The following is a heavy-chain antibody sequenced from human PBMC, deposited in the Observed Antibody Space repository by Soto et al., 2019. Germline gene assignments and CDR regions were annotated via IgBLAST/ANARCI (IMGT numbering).Heavy chain of an antibody. CDR3: ARDPGSRSWVWHYFDY. J-gene: IGHJ4*02. V-gene: IGHV1-18*01. D-gene: IGHD6-13*01. CDR2: ISAYNGNT. Sequence: ASVKVSCKASGYTFTSYGISWVRQAPGQGLEWMGWISAYNGNTNYAQKLQGRVTMTTDTSTSTAYMELRSLRSDDTAVYYCARDPGSRSWVWHYFDYWAQGTLVTVSS. CDR1: GYTFTSYG.